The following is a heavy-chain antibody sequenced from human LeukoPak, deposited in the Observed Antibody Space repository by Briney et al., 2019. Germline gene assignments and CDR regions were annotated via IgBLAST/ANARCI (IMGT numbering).Heavy chain of an antibody. Sequence: PGGSLRLSCAASGFTFSSYSMNWVRQAPGKGLEWVSYISSSSSTIYYADSVKGRFTISRDNAKNSLYLQMNSLRAEDTAVYYCARDLITIFGFFDYWGQGTLVTVSS. CDR1: GFTFSSYS. CDR3: ARDLITIFGFFDY. D-gene: IGHD3-3*01. CDR2: ISSSSSTI. J-gene: IGHJ4*02. V-gene: IGHV3-48*01.